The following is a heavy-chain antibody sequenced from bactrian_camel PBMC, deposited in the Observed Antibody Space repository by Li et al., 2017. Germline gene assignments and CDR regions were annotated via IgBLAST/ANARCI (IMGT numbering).Heavy chain of an antibody. CDR2: MTSAGST. J-gene: IGHJ7*01. CDR1: PDYIIRTKC. D-gene: IGHD6*01. Sequence: HVQLVESGGGSVQTGGSLSLSCVVSPDYIIRTKCMGWFRQSPGKAREGVARMTSAGSTDYADYVKGRFTISRDVAKNTLYLQMNGLKPEGTAMYYCAADYTHTVIAGCDSFHVIGGSAMDYWGEGTQVTVS. V-gene: IGHV3S53*01.